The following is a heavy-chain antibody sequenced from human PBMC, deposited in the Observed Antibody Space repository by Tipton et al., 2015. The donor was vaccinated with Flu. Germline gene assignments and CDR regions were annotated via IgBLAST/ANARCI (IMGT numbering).Heavy chain of an antibody. J-gene: IGHJ4*02. CDR1: GGSISRGSYY. D-gene: IGHD6-19*01. V-gene: IGHV4-61*02. Sequence: TLSLTCTVSGGSISRGSYYYNWIRQPAGEGLEWIGRIYTNANTNYKASLKSRVTISIDRSKNQFSLRLTSMTAADTAIYYCSRDRRGGTTTSGWPLFDFWGLGTLVTVSS. CDR2: IYTNANT. CDR3: SRDRRGGTTTSGWPLFDF.